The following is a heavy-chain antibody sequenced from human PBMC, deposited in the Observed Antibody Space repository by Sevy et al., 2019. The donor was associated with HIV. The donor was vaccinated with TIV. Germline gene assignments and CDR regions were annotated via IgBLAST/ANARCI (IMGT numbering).Heavy chain of an antibody. Sequence: ASVKVSCKASGYTFTSYRVSWVRQAPGQGLEWMGWISAHNGDTHYAQKFQGRVTMNTDTPTSKAYMDLRSQRSDDTAVYYCASAYCSGGSCYSLAYWGQGTLVTVSS. CDR2: ISAHNGDT. J-gene: IGHJ4*02. CDR1: GYTFTSYR. V-gene: IGHV1-18*01. CDR3: ASAYCSGGSCYSLAY. D-gene: IGHD2-15*01.